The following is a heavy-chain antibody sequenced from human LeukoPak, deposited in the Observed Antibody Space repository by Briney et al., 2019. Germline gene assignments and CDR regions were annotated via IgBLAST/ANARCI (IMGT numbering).Heavy chain of an antibody. CDR1: GFTFSSYW. Sequence: GGSLRLSCAASGFTFSSYWMHWVRQAPGKGLVWVSRINTDESTTYYADSVKGRFTISRDNAKNTLYLQMNSLTAEDTAVYYCARDHAKYFYGMDLWGQGTTVTVSS. V-gene: IGHV3-74*01. CDR3: ARDHAKYFYGMDL. CDR2: INTDESTT. J-gene: IGHJ6*02.